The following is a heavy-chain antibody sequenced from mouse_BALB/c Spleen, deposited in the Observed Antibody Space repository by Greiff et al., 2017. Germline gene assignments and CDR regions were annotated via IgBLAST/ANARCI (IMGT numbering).Heavy chain of an antibody. CDR2: ISYSGST. J-gene: IGHJ4*01. CDR1: GYSITSDYA. V-gene: IGHV3-2*02. D-gene: IGHD2-4*01. CDR3: AEMGLRDAMDY. Sequence: EVKLEESGPGLVKPSQSLSLTCTVTGYSITSDYAWNWIRQFPGNKLEWTGYISYSGSTSYNPSLKSRISITRDTSKNQFFLQLNSVTTEDTATYYCAEMGLRDAMDYWGQGTSVTVSS.